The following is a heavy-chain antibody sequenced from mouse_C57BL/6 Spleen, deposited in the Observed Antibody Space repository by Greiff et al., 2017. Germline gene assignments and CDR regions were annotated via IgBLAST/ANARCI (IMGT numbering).Heavy chain of an antibody. CDR2: IHPNSGST. CDR3: ARALYYGSSYDY. V-gene: IGHV1-64*01. D-gene: IGHD1-1*01. J-gene: IGHJ2*01. CDR1: GYTFTSYW. Sequence: VQLQQSGAELVKPGASVKLSCKASGYTFTSYWMHWVKQRPGQGLEWIGMIHPNSGSTNYNEKFKSKATLTVDKSSSTAYMQLSSLTSEDSAVYYCARALYYGSSYDYWGQGTTLTVSS.